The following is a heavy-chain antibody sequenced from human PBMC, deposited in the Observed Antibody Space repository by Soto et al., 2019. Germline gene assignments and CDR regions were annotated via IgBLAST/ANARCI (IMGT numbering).Heavy chain of an antibody. J-gene: IGHJ4*02. D-gene: IGHD4-17*01. CDR3: AKVRRTTVVAYYFDY. CDR2: ISGGGGST. V-gene: IGHV3-23*01. Sequence: GGCLRRACAASGFTFSSYAMSWVRQAPGKGLEWVSAISGGGGSTYYADSVKGRFTISRDNSKNTLYLQMNSLRAEDTAVYYCAKVRRTTVVAYYFDYWGQGTLVTVSS. CDR1: GFTFSSYA.